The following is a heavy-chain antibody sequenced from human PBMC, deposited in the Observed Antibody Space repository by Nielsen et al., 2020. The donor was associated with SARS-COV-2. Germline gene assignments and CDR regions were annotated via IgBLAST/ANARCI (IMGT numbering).Heavy chain of an antibody. D-gene: IGHD3-22*01. CDR3: ASAGDSSGWGTSRWDY. V-gene: IGHV1-24*01. J-gene: IGHJ4*02. Sequence: ASVKVSCKVSGYTLTELSMHWVRQAPGKGLEWMGGFDPEDGEAIYAQKFQGRVTMTEDTSTDTAYMELSSLRSEDTAVYYCASAGDSSGWGTSRWDYWGQGTLVTVSS. CDR1: GYTLTELS. CDR2: FDPEDGEA.